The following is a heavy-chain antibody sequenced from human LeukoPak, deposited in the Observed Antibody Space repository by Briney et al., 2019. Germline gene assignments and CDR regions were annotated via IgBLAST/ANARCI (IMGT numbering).Heavy chain of an antibody. CDR3: ARYGGNSRWFDP. D-gene: IGHD4-23*01. CDR2: IYHSGST. Sequence: SETLSLTCAVSGYSISSGYYWGWIRQPPGKGLEWIGSIYHSGSTYYNPSLKSRVTIPVDTSKNQFSLKLSSVTAADTAVYYCARYGGNSRWFDPWGQGTLVTVSS. J-gene: IGHJ5*02. V-gene: IGHV4-38-2*01. CDR1: GYSISSGYY.